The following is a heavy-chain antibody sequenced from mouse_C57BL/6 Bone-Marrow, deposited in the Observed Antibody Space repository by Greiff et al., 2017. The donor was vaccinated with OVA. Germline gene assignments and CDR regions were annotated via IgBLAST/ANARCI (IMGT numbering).Heavy chain of an antibody. Sequence: VQLQQSGTVLARPGASVKMSCKTSGYTFTNYWMHWVKQRPGQGLEWIGAIYPGNSDTSYNQKFKGKAKLTAVTSASTAYMELSSLTNEDSAVYYCTKSIYDGYHPAWFAYWGQGTLVTVSA. D-gene: IGHD2-3*01. V-gene: IGHV1-5*01. J-gene: IGHJ3*01. CDR3: TKSIYDGYHPAWFAY. CDR2: IYPGNSDT. CDR1: GYTFTNYW.